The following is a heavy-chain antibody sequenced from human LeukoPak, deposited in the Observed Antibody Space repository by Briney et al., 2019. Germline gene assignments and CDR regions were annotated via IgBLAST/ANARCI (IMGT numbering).Heavy chain of an antibody. V-gene: IGHV3-33*01. CDR3: ARGGYGSGYSRSDY. CDR1: GFTFSSYG. CDR2: IWYDGSNK. D-gene: IGHD3-10*01. J-gene: IGHJ4*02. Sequence: GGSLRLSCAASGFTFSSYGMHWVRQAPGKGLEWVAVIWYDGSNKYYADSVKGRFTISRDNSKNTLCLQMNSLRAEDTAVYYCARGGYGSGYSRSDYWGQGTLVTVSS.